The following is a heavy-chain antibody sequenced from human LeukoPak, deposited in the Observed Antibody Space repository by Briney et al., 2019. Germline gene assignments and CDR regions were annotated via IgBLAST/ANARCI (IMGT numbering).Heavy chain of an antibody. Sequence: SQTLSLTCAVSGASISSGGYSWSWIRQPPGKGLEWIGYIYHSGSTYYTPSLKSRVTISVDRSKNQFSLKLSSVTAADTAVYYCARGLGITMVRGVAHYFDYWGQGTLVTVSS. CDR1: GASISSGGYS. CDR2: IYHSGST. D-gene: IGHD3-10*01. V-gene: IGHV4-30-2*01. J-gene: IGHJ4*02. CDR3: ARGLGITMVRGVAHYFDY.